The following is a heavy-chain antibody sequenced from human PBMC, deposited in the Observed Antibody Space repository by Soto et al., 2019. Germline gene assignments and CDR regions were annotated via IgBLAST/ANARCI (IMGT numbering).Heavy chain of an antibody. J-gene: IGHJ6*02. CDR1: GFTFSSYA. CDR3: ARENYDFWSGYYTGRYYGMDV. CDR2: ISYDGSNK. V-gene: IGHV3-30-3*01. Sequence: RLSCAASGFTFSSYAMHWVRQAPGKGLEWVAVISYDGSNKYYADSVKGRFTISRDNSKNTLYLQMNSLRAEDTAVYYCARENYDFWSGYYTGRYYGMDVWGQGTTVTVSS. D-gene: IGHD3-3*01.